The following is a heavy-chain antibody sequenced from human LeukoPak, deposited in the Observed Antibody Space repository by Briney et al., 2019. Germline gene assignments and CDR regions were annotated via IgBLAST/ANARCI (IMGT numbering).Heavy chain of an antibody. V-gene: IGHV3-66*01. CDR1: GFTVSSNY. CDR2: IYSGGST. D-gene: IGHD4-17*01. CDR3: ARASYGEEFDY. Sequence: GGSLRLSCVASGFTVSSNYMSWVRQAPGKGLEWVSVIYSGGSTYYADSVKGRFTISRDNSKNTLYLQMNSLRAEDTAVYYCARASYGEEFDYWGQGTLVTVSS. J-gene: IGHJ4*02.